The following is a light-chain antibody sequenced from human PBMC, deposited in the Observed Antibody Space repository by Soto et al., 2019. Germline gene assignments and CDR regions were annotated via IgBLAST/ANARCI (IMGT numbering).Light chain of an antibody. CDR1: QNIRSD. CDR2: DAF. CDR3: QQFSDWPRT. V-gene: IGKV3-15*01. Sequence: EIVMTQSPAIVSVSPGEGATLSFRASQNIRSDLAWYQQKPGQAPRLLMYDAFNRANGVPARFSGSGSGTEFTLTISSLQSEDFAVYFCQQFSDWPRTFGQGTKVEIK. J-gene: IGKJ1*01.